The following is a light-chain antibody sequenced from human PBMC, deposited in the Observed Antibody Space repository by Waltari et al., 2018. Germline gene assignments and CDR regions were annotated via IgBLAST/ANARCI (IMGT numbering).Light chain of an antibody. V-gene: IGLV2-14*03. CDR3: SSYTTSGTLI. CDR2: AVT. Sequence: IFYAVTKRPSGVSNRFSGSKSGTTASLTISGLQAEDEADFYCSSYTTSGTLIFGGGTKLTVL. J-gene: IGLJ2*01.